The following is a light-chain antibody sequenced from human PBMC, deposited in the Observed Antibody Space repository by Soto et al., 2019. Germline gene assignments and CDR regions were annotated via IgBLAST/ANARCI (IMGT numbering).Light chain of an antibody. Sequence: DIQMTQSPSSLSASVGDKVTITCRASQGIRNYLAWYQQQPGKQPKLLIYSASILQSGVPSRFSGSGSGTDFTFNITNLQPEDGATYYCQKYNSAPWTFGPGTKV. CDR1: QGIRNY. V-gene: IGKV1-27*01. CDR3: QKYNSAPWT. CDR2: SAS. J-gene: IGKJ1*01.